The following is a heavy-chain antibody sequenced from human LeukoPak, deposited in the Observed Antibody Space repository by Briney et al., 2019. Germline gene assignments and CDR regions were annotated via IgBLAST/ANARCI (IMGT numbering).Heavy chain of an antibody. V-gene: IGHV4-38-2*02. Sequence: PSETLSLTCTVSGYSISSGYYWGWIRQPPGKGLEWIGSIYHSGSTYYNPSLKSRVTISVDTSKNQFSLKLSSVTAADTAVYYCARSGDLTYYDILTGYRPPNYWGQGTLVTVSS. CDR3: ARSGDLTYYDILTGYRPPNY. CDR1: GYSISSGYY. CDR2: IYHSGST. J-gene: IGHJ4*02. D-gene: IGHD3-9*01.